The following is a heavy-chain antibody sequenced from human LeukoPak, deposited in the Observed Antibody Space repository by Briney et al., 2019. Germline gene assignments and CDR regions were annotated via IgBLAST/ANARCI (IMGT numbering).Heavy chain of an antibody. CDR3: ARDETNQLPTDY. J-gene: IGHJ4*02. V-gene: IGHV3-21*01. CDR2: ISSSSSYI. CDR1: GFTFSSYS. Sequence: GGSLRLSCAASGFTFSSYSMNWVRQAPGKGLEWVSSISSSSSYIYYADSEKCRFTISRDNDKTALYLQMNTLSAEDTAVYYCARDETNQLPTDYWGQGTLITVYS. D-gene: IGHD2-2*01.